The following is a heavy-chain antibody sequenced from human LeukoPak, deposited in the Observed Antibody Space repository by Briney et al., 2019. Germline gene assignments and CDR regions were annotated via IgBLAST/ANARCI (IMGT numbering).Heavy chain of an antibody. CDR2: TYYRSKWYN. D-gene: IGHD1-20*01. Sequence: SQTLSLTCAISGDSVSSNSAAWNWIRQSPSRGLEWLGRTYYRSKWYNDYAVSVKSRITINPDTSKNQFSLQLNSVTPEDTAVYYCARAVQITGYSKLSHYYYYYMDVWGKGTTVTVSS. CDR1: GDSVSSNSAA. CDR3: ARAVQITGYSKLSHYYYYYMDV. J-gene: IGHJ6*03. V-gene: IGHV6-1*01.